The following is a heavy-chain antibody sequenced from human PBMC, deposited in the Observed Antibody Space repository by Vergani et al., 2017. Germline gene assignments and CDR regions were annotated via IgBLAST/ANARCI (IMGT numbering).Heavy chain of an antibody. CDR2: ISWNSGSI. Sequence: EVQLVESGGGLVQPGRSLRLSCAASGFTFDDYAIHWVRQAPGKGLEWVSGISWNSGSIGYADSVKGRFTISRDNAKNSLYLQMNSLRAEDTALYYCAKGFGEFTYSENDYWGQGTLVTVSS. CDR1: GFTFDDYA. J-gene: IGHJ4*02. D-gene: IGHD3-10*01. V-gene: IGHV3-9*01. CDR3: AKGFGEFTYSENDY.